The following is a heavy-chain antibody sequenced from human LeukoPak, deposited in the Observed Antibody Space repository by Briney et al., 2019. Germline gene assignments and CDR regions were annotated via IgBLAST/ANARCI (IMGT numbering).Heavy chain of an antibody. J-gene: IGHJ4*02. CDR3: AKCAAGQRQPPGRCYFDY. D-gene: IGHD6-13*01. CDR1: GFTSSSYA. Sequence: PGGSLRLSCAASGFTSSSYAMSWVRQAPGKGLEWVSAISGSGGSTYYADSVKGRFTISRDNSKNTLYLQMNSLRAEDTAVYYCAKCAAGQRQPPGRCYFDYWGQGTLVTVSS. V-gene: IGHV3-23*01. CDR2: ISGSGGST.